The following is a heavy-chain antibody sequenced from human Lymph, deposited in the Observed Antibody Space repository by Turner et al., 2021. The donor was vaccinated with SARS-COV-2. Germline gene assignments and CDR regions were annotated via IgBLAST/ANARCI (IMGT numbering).Heavy chain of an antibody. D-gene: IGHD3-3*01. CDR2: IKQDGSEK. Sequence: EVQLVESGGGLVQPGGSLRLHCEASGFTFGSYWMSWVRQAPGKGLEWVANIKQDGSEKYYVDSVKGRFTISRDNAKNSLYLQMNSLRADDTAVYFCARVGVRFEWSDGYHYYYAMDVWGQGTTVTVSS. CDR3: ARVGVRFEWSDGYHYYYAMDV. J-gene: IGHJ6*02. V-gene: IGHV3-7*03. CDR1: GFTFGSYW.